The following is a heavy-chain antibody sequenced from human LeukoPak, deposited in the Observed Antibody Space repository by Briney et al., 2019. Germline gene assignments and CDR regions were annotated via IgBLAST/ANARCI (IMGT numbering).Heavy chain of an antibody. CDR1: GVGVSSNSAA. Sequence: QTLSLTCAISGVGVSSNSAAWNSISQSPSRGLEWLGRTYYRSKWYNDYAVSVKSRITINPDTSKNQFSLQLNSVTPEDTTAYYGARTSGSGSNDDWGQGTLVTVSS. D-gene: IGHD3-10*01. CDR3: ARTSGSGSNDD. V-gene: IGHV6-1*01. J-gene: IGHJ4*02. CDR2: TYYRSKWYN.